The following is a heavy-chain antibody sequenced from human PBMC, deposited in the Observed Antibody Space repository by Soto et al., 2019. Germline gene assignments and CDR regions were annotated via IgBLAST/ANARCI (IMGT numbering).Heavy chain of an antibody. Sequence: QVHLVESGGGVVQPGRSLRLSCAASGFTFSSYGMHWVRQAPGKGLEWVAVISYDGSKKYYPDSVKGRFTISRDNSKNTLYLQMNTLRAEDTAVYFCAKNLHDFLTATYSSPFDYWGQGTLVTVSS. D-gene: IGHD3-9*01. CDR2: ISYDGSKK. J-gene: IGHJ4*02. CDR3: AKNLHDFLTATYSSPFDY. V-gene: IGHV3-30*18. CDR1: GFTFSSYG.